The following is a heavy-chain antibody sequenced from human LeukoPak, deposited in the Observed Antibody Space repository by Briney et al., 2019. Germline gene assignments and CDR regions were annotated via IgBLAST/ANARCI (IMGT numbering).Heavy chain of an antibody. CDR1: GFTFNRYA. J-gene: IGHJ4*02. D-gene: IGHD3-10*01. CDR3: AKGRQLWEY. Sequence: PGGSLRLSCAASGFTFNRYAMSWVRQAPGKGLEWISSISGSSDIIDYADSVKGRFTISRDNSKNTVYLQMNSQRVEDTAVYYCAKGRQLWEYWGQGTLVTVSS. V-gene: IGHV3-23*01. CDR2: ISGSSDII.